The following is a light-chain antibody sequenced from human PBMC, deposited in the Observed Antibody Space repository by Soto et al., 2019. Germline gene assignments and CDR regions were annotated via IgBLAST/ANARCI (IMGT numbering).Light chain of an antibody. J-gene: IGKJ4*01. CDR2: EVS. Sequence: DIVMTQTPLSLSITPGQPASISCKSSQSLLYSDGKTYLSWHLQKPAQPPHHLIHEVSNRFSGVPGRFSGSAAGTDFTLRISRVEAEGFGVYYCMQSVQLPHTFGGGTTVEIK. CDR3: MQSVQLPHT. CDR1: QSLLYSDGKTY. V-gene: IGKV2D-29*01.